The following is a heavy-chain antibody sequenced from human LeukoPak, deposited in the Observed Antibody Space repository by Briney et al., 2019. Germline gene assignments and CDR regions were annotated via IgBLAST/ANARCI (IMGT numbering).Heavy chain of an antibody. CDR2: ISSSSVYI. V-gene: IGHV3-21*01. Sequence: GGSLRLSCAASGFTLSSASMNWVRQAPGKGLEWASSISSSSVYIFYADSVKGRFTISRDNAKNSLYLQMNSLRAEDTAVYYCAELGITMIGGVWGKGTTVTISS. J-gene: IGHJ6*04. CDR3: AELGITMIGGV. CDR1: GFTLSSAS. D-gene: IGHD3-10*02.